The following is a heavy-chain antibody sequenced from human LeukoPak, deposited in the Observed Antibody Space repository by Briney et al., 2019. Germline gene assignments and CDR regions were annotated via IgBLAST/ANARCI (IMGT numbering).Heavy chain of an antibody. CDR2: ISSSSSTI. CDR1: GFTFSSYS. Sequence: GGSLRLSCAASGFTFSSYSMNWVRQAPGKGLEWVSYISSSSSTIYYADSVKGRFTTSRDNAKNSLYLQMNSLRDEDTAVYYCARDAHDYGDYGGDYWGQGTLVTVSS. CDR3: ARDAHDYGDYGGDY. V-gene: IGHV3-48*02. J-gene: IGHJ4*02. D-gene: IGHD4-17*01.